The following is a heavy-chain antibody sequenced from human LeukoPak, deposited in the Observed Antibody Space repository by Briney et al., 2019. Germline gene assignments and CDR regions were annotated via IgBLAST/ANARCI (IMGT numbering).Heavy chain of an antibody. J-gene: IGHJ4*02. Sequence: ASVKVSCKASGYTFTSYGISWVRQAPGQGLEWMGWISAYNGNTNYAQKLQGRVTMTTDTSTSTAYMELRSLRSDDTAVYYCARAAWDLLLLPVYYFDYWGQGTLVTVSS. CDR2: ISAYNGNT. CDR3: ARAAWDLLLLPVYYFDY. D-gene: IGHD3-10*01. CDR1: GYTFTSYG. V-gene: IGHV1-18*01.